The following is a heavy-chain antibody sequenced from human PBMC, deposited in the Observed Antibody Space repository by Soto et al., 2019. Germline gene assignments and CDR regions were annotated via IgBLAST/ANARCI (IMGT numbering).Heavy chain of an antibody. CDR3: ARQYTSGSFNWFDP. D-gene: IGHD5-18*01. Sequence: QVLLLQSGAEVKKPGASVKVSCKASGYTFTNSDINWVRQATGQGLEWMGWMNPHSGDTGYAREFQGRVTMTRNTSISTAYMELSSLSSDDTAGYYCARQYTSGSFNWFDPWGQGTLVTVSS. CDR1: GYTFTNSD. J-gene: IGHJ5*02. V-gene: IGHV1-8*01. CDR2: MNPHSGDT.